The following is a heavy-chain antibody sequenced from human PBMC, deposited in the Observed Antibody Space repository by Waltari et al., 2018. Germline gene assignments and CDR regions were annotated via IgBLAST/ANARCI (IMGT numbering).Heavy chain of an antibody. CDR1: GYTFTDYS. CDR3: ARAGTTLSWGVAE. J-gene: IGHJ4*02. CDR2: INPSGGGT. D-gene: IGHD3-10*01. V-gene: IGHV1-46*01. Sequence: QVQLVQSGAEVKRPGASVKVSCKASGYTFTDYSMHWVRQAPGQGLEWMGIINPSGGGTTYTQKFQDRVTMTRDTSTNTVYMELSSLRSEDTAVYYCARAGTTLSWGVAEWGQGTLVTVSS.